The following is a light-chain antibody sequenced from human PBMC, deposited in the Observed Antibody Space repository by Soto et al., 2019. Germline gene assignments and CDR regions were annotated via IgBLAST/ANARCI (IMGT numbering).Light chain of an antibody. CDR2: DAS. CDR3: QQRSNWPPYT. J-gene: IGKJ2*01. Sequence: EIVLTQSPATLSLSPGERATLSCMASQSVSSYLAWYQQKTGQAPRLLIYDASNRATGIPARFSGSGSGTDFTLTISSLEPEEFAVYCCQQRSNWPPYTFGRRTQLDIK. CDR1: QSVSSY. V-gene: IGKV3-11*01.